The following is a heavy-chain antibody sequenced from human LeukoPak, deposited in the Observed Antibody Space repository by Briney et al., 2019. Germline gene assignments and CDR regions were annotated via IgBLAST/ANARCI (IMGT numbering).Heavy chain of an antibody. CDR2: ISSSSSAI. J-gene: IGHJ5*02. Sequence: GGSLRLSCAASGFTFSSYSMNWVRQAPGKGLEWVSYISSSSSAIYYADSVKGRFTISRDNAKNSLYLQMNSLRAEDTAVYYCARDRIAARPGWFDPWGQGTLVTVSS. D-gene: IGHD6-6*01. V-gene: IGHV3-48*01. CDR1: GFTFSSYS. CDR3: ARDRIAARPGWFDP.